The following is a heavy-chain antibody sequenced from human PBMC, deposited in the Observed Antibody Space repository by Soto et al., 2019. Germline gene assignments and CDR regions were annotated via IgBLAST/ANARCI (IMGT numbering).Heavy chain of an antibody. V-gene: IGHV4-34*01. CDR2: INHSGST. J-gene: IGHJ4*02. Sequence: PSETLSLTCAVYGGSFSGYYWSWIRQPPGKGLEWIGEINHSGSTNYNPSLKSRVTISVDTSKNQFSLKLSSVTAADTAVYYCARGRGFRGKLFDYWGQGTLVTVSS. CDR3: ARGRGFRGKLFDY. D-gene: IGHD3-10*01. CDR1: GGSFSGYY.